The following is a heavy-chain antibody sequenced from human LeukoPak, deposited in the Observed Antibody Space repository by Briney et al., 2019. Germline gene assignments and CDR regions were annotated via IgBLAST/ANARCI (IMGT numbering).Heavy chain of an antibody. CDR2: IYHSGST. D-gene: IGHD3-10*01. CDR3: ARGLYRFDP. CDR1: GYSISSGYY. J-gene: IGHJ5*02. Sequence: SETLSLTCTVSGYSISSGYYWGWIRQPPGKGLEWIGSIYHSGSTYYNPSLKSRVTISVDTSKNQFSLKLSSVTAADTAVYYCARGLYRFDPRGQGTLVTVSS. V-gene: IGHV4-38-2*02.